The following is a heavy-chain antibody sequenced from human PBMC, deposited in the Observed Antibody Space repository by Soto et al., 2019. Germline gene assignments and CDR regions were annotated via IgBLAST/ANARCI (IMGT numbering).Heavy chain of an antibody. Sequence: PGGSLRLSCAAYGYTFSTYAMSWVRQAPGKGLEWVSTISAGGGTTYYADSVKGRFTISRDNSNNMLYLQMTGLRAEDTAFYTCALLRRPGSAAHKPFHYWGQGTLVTVSS. D-gene: IGHD6-13*01. CDR2: ISAGGGTT. CDR1: GYTFSTYA. J-gene: IGHJ4*02. V-gene: IGHV3-23*01. CDR3: ALLRRPGSAAHKPFHY.